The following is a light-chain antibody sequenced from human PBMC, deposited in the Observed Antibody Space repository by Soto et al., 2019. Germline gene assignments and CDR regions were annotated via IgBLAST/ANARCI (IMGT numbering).Light chain of an antibody. CDR1: QSVSSY. V-gene: IGKV3-11*01. Sequence: EIVVTQSAATLSLSPWERATLSCGASQSVSSYLAWYQQKPGQAPRLLIYDASTRATGIPARFSGSGSGTDFTLTISSLEPEDFAVYYCQQRSNWPSITFGQGTRLE. CDR2: DAS. J-gene: IGKJ5*01. CDR3: QQRSNWPSIT.